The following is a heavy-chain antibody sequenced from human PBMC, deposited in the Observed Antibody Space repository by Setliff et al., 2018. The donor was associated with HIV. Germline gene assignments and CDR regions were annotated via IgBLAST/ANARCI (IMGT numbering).Heavy chain of an antibody. V-gene: IGHV1-18*01. Sequence: ASVKVSCKASGYTFTRYGISWVRQAPGQGLEWRGWISPYNGNTNYAQNLQGRVAMTTDTSTTIVYMELRSLRSDDTAVYYCARDRIAAAGTLMGYWGQGTLVT. D-gene: IGHD6-13*01. J-gene: IGHJ4*02. CDR3: ARDRIAAAGTLMGY. CDR2: ISPYNGNT. CDR1: GYTFTRYG.